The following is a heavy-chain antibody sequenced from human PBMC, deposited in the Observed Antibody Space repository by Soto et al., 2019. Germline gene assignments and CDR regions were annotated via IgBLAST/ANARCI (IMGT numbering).Heavy chain of an antibody. Sequence: SETLSLTCAVYGGSFSGYYWSWIRQPPGKGLEWIGEINHSGSTNYNPSLKSRVTISVDTSKNQFSLKLSSVTAADTAVYYCARMVAGTTFDWGQGTLVTVSS. J-gene: IGHJ4*02. D-gene: IGHD6-19*01. CDR3: ARMVAGTTFD. CDR1: GGSFSGYY. V-gene: IGHV4-34*01. CDR2: INHSGST.